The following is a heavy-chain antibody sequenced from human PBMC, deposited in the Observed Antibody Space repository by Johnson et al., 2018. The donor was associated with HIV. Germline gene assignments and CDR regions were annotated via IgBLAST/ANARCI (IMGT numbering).Heavy chain of an antibody. V-gene: IGHV3-66*01. CDR1: GFTVSSRF. CDR2: MYTGGST. D-gene: IGHD4-23*01. J-gene: IGHJ3*02. CDR3: AKSPGKDHGGNSGGIDI. Sequence: VQLVESGGGLVQPGRSLRLSCTASGFTVSSRFMSWVRQAPGKELEWVSFMYTGGSTDYADSVKGRFIMSRDNSKNILHLQMNSLRPDDTAVYYCAKSPGKDHGGNSGGIDIWGQGTMVTVSA.